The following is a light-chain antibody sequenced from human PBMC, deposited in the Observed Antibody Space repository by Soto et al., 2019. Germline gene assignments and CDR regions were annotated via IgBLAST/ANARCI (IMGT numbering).Light chain of an antibody. J-gene: IGKJ5*01. CDR1: QSISSY. V-gene: IGKV1-39*01. CDR2: AAS. Sequence: DIQMTQSPSSLSASVGDKVTITCRASQSISSYLNWYQQKPGKAPKLLVSAASILESGVPSRFSGSGSGTDFTLTISALQPEDFATYYCQQSYSHPRTFGQGTRLEI. CDR3: QQSYSHPRT.